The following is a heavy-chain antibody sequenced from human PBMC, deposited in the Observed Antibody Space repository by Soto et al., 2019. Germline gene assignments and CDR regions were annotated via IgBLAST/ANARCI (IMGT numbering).Heavy chain of an antibody. D-gene: IGHD6-19*01. CDR2: ISGYNGGT. J-gene: IGHJ6*02. Sequence: QVQLVQSGAEVKPPGASVKVSCKASGYTFTNYGICWVRQSPGQGLEWMAWISGYNGGTNYAQNLQGRVTMTTDTSTSTAYMELRSLRSDDSAVYYCARVGLSVTGTWGCYSMDVWGQGTTVTVSS. CDR1: GYTFTNYG. CDR3: ARVGLSVTGTWGCYSMDV. V-gene: IGHV1-18*01.